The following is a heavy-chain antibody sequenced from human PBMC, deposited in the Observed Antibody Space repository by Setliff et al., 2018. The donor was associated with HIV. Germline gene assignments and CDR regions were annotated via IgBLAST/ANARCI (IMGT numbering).Heavy chain of an antibody. J-gene: IGHJ6*03. Sequence: PSETLSLTCTVSGGSISSYYWSWIRQPPGKGLEWIGYIYTSGSTNYNPSLRSRVTISIDTSKNQFSLKLTSVTAADTAVYYCVRASHMTPGNLLHSAGPYYSYYMDVWGRGTTVTVSS. D-gene: IGHD4-4*01. CDR3: VRASHMTPGNLLHSAGPYYSYYMDV. CDR2: IYTSGST. V-gene: IGHV4-4*08. CDR1: GGSISSYY.